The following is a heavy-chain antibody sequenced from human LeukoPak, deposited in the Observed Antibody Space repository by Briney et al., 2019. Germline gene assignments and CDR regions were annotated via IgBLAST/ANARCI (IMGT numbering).Heavy chain of an antibody. CDR1: GGTFISYA. J-gene: IGHJ4*02. CDR2: IIPIFGTA. CDR3: ARGAGATYYYDSSGYYYFDY. Sequence: SVKVSCKASGGTFISYAISWVRQAPGQGLEWMGGIIPIFGTANYAQKFQGRVTITADESTSTAYMELSSLRSEDTAVYYCARGAGATYYYDSSGYYYFDYWGQGTLVTVSS. V-gene: IGHV1-69*01. D-gene: IGHD3-22*01.